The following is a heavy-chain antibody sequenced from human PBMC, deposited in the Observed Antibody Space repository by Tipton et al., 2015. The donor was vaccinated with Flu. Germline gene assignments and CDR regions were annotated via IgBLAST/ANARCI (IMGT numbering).Heavy chain of an antibody. CDR3: TRHANYGSGSPYYFDH. Sequence: TLSLTCDVSGYFISSGYYWGWIRRPPGKGLEWIGSIFHSGDTLYNPSLKRRVTVSVDTLNNQFSLKVTSVTAADTALYYCTRHANYGSGSPYYFDHWGQGSLVTVSS. CDR1: GYFISSGYY. V-gene: IGHV4-38-2*01. CDR2: IFHSGDT. D-gene: IGHD3-10*01. J-gene: IGHJ4*02.